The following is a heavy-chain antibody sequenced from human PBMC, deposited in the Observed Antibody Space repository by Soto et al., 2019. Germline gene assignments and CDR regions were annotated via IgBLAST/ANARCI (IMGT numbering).Heavy chain of an antibody. CDR2: IYWDDDT. CDR1: GFSFSADGVG. J-gene: IGHJ3*01. D-gene: IGHD3-16*01. CDR3: AHAFGGTSWPNDAFDV. Sequence: HITLKESGPTLVKPTQTLTLTCIFSGFSFSADGVGVGWIRQPPVKTLEWLALIYWDDDTRYRPSLKSRLTITKDSSKNQVVLTMTNMDPLDTATYYCAHAFGGTSWPNDAFDVWGQGTVVTVSS. V-gene: IGHV2-5*02.